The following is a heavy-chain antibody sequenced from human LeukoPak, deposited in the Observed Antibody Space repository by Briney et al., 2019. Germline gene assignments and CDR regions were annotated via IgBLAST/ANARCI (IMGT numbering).Heavy chain of an antibody. CDR1: GFTVSSSY. CDR2: IYPAGNT. D-gene: IGHD4-23*01. CDR3: ARDLGGNSFDY. J-gene: IGHJ4*02. Sequence: PGGSLRLSCAASGFTVSSSYMTWVRQAPGQGLELVSVIYPAGNTYYADSVKGRFTISRDNSKNTLYLQMNSLRAEDTAVYYCARDLGGNSFDYWGQGTLVTVSS. V-gene: IGHV3-53*01.